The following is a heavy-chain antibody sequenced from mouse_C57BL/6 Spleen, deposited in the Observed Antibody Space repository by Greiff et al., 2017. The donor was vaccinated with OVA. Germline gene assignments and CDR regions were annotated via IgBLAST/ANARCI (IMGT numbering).Heavy chain of an antibody. Sequence: ESGPGLVKPSQSLSLTCSVTGYSITSGYYWNWIRQFPGNKLEWMGYISYDGSNNCNPSLKNRISITRDPSKNQFFLELNSVTTEDTATYCCARGTGFAYWGQGTLVTVSA. CDR2: ISYDGSN. CDR1: GYSITSGYY. CDR3: ARGTGFAY. J-gene: IGHJ3*01. V-gene: IGHV3-6*01.